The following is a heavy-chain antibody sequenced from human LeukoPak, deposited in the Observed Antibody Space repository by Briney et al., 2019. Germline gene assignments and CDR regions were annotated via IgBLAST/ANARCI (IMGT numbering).Heavy chain of an antibody. CDR2: IWFDGSNK. D-gene: IGHD6-6*01. CDR1: GFTFSSYG. J-gene: IGHJ4*02. CDR3: ARDKAARPSYFDY. V-gene: IGHV3-33*08. Sequence: QPGGSLRLSCAASGFTFSSYGMHWVRQAPGKGLEWVAIIWFDGSNKYYADSVKGRFTTSRDNSKNTLFLQMNSLRAEDTAVYYCARDKAARPSYFDYWGQGTLVTVSS.